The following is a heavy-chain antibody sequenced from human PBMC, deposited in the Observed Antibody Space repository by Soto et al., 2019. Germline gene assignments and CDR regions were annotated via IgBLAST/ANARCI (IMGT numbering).Heavy chain of an antibody. CDR3: ARGLQWSGYNWFDP. CDR2: ISSSSSTI. CDR1: GFTFSSYS. Sequence: GGSLRLSCAAPGFTFSSYSMNWVRQAPGKGLEWVSYISSSSSTIYYADSVKGRFTISRDNAKNSLYLQMNSLRDEDTAVYYCARGLQWSGYNWFDPWGQGTLVTVSS. V-gene: IGHV3-48*02. J-gene: IGHJ5*02. D-gene: IGHD2-15*01.